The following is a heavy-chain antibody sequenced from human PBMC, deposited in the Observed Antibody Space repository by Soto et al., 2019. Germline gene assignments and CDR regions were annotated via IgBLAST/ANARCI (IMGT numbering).Heavy chain of an antibody. CDR3: AKDQLEPYNRAIDH. D-gene: IGHD1-1*01. V-gene: IGHV3-33*06. CDR2: IWYDGSNK. J-gene: IGHJ4*02. CDR1: GFTFSSYG. Sequence: QVQLVESGGGVVQPGRSLRLSCAASGFTFSSYGMHWVRQAPGKGLEWVAVIWYDGSNKNYADSVKGRFTISRDNSKNPLYPQMNSLRAEDTAGYYWAKDQLEPYNRAIDHWGQGTLVTVSS.